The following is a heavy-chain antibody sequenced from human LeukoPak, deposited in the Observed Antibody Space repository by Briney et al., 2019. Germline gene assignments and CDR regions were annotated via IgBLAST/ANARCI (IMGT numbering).Heavy chain of an antibody. V-gene: IGHV4-4*09. Sequence: SETLSLTCTVSGGSISSYYWSWIRQPPGKGLEWIGYIYTSGSTNYNPSLKSRVTISVDTSKNQFSLKLSSVTAADTAVYYCARLRQGSSGYNWFDPWGRGTLVTVSS. CDR3: ARLRQGSSGYNWFDP. D-gene: IGHD6-19*01. CDR1: GGSISSYY. CDR2: IYTSGST. J-gene: IGHJ5*02.